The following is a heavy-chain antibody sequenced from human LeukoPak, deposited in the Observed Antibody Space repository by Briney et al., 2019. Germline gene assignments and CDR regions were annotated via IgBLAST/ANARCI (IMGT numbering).Heavy chain of an antibody. V-gene: IGHV3-7*04. CDR2: IEGDGTQK. J-gene: IGHJ4*02. Sequence: PGGSLRLSCAASGFIFSYYWMSWVRQAPGKRLEWVANIEGDGTQKYYVDSVKGRFTISRENAKNSVYLQMNSLRAEDTAVYYCARDWVDTSEKVFDYWGLGTLVTVSS. CDR1: GFIFSYYW. CDR3: ARDWVDTSEKVFDY. D-gene: IGHD5-18*01.